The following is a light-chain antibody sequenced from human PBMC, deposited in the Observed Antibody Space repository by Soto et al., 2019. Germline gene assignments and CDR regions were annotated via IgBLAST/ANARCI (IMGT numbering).Light chain of an antibody. Sequence: QSLLTQPPSASASPGQRVTISCSGGISNIGSNTVAWYQHLPGTAPPRLIFTAGQRPSGVPGRFSGSKSGTSASLAISGLQSEDEGDYYCSAWDNSLHGYVYGPGTKVNVL. CDR3: SAWDNSLHGYV. CDR2: TAG. J-gene: IGLJ1*01. V-gene: IGLV1-44*01. CDR1: ISNIGSNT.